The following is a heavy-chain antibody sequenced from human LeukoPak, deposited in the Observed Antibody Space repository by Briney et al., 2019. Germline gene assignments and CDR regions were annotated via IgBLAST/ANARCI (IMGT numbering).Heavy chain of an antibody. CDR3: ARLASSIAARDPAFDI. V-gene: IGHV1-24*01. D-gene: IGHD6-6*01. J-gene: IGHJ3*02. Sequence: GASVKVSCKVSGYTLTELSMHWVRQAPGKGLEWMGGFDPEDGETIYAQKFQGRVTMTEDTSTDTAYMELSSLRSEDTAVYYCARLASSIAARDPAFDIWGQGTMVTVSS. CDR2: FDPEDGET. CDR1: GYTLTELS.